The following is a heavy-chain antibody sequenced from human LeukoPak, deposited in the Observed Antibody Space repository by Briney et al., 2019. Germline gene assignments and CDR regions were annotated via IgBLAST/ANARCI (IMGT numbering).Heavy chain of an antibody. CDR1: GFTFSSYG. D-gene: IGHD3-10*01. J-gene: IGHJ6*02. CDR3: ARDRDLVRDFHYGMDV. CDR2: IWYGGSNK. Sequence: GGSLRLSCAASGFTFSSYGMHWVRQAPGKGLEWVAVIWYGGSNKYYADSVKGRFTISRDNSKNTLYLQMNSLRAEDTAVYYCARDRDLVRDFHYGMDVWGQGTTVTVSS. V-gene: IGHV3-33*01.